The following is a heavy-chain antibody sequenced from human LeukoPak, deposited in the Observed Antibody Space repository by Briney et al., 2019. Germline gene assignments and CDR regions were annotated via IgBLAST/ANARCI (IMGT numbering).Heavy chain of an antibody. Sequence: ASVKVSCKASGYTFTDYYIHWVRQAPGQGLEWMGWINPSSGGTNYAQKFQGRVTMTRDTSISTAYMELSRLRSDDTAMYYCTKIVGASHIFGYWGQGTLVTVSS. J-gene: IGHJ4*02. CDR2: INPSSGGT. V-gene: IGHV1-2*02. D-gene: IGHD1-26*01. CDR3: TKIVGASHIFGY. CDR1: GYTFTDYY.